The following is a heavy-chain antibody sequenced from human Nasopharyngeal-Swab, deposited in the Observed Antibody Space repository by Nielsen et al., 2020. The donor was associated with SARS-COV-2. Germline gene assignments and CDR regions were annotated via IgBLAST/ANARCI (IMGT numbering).Heavy chain of an antibody. V-gene: IGHV5-51*01. Sequence: KVSCKGSGYSFTSYWIAWVRQMPGKGLEWMGIIYPRDSDTRYSPSFQGQVTISADKSISTAYLQWSSLKASDTAMYYCVRPEGVATSFKYYFQYGMDVWGQGTRVTVPS. J-gene: IGHJ6*02. CDR2: IYPRDSDT. CDR1: GYSFTSYW. CDR3: VRPEGVATSFKYYFQYGMDV. D-gene: IGHD5-12*01.